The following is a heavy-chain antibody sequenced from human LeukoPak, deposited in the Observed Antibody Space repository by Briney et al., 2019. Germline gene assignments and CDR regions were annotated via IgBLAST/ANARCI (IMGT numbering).Heavy chain of an antibody. D-gene: IGHD6-13*01. CDR1: GYTFTSYI. CDR2: INAYNCNT. V-gene: IGHV1-18*01. J-gene: IGHJ6*03. CDR3: ARDRHIAAAVYYYYMDV. Sequence: ASVKVSCKASGYTFTSYIISWVRQAPGQGLEWMGWINAYNCNTDYAQRVQGRVTMTTDTSTSTAYMELRSLRSDDTAVYYCARDRHIAAAVYYYYMDVWGKGTPVTVSS.